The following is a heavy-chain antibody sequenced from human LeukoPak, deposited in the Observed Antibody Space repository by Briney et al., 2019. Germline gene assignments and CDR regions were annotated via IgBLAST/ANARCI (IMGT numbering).Heavy chain of an antibody. CDR2: IYHSGST. J-gene: IGHJ4*02. D-gene: IGHD5-12*01. CDR1: GYSLSSGYY. CDR3: ARDSVGRGYSGYEIDY. Sequence: PSETLSLTCTVSGYSLSSGYYWGWIRQPPGKGLGWIGSIYHSGSTYYTPSLKSRVTISVDTSKNQFSLKLSSVTAADTAVYYCARDSVGRGYSGYEIDYWGQGTLVTVSS. V-gene: IGHV4-38-2*02.